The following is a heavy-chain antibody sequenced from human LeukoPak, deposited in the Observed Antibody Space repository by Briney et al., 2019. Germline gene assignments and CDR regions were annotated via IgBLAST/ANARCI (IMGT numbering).Heavy chain of an antibody. J-gene: IGHJ4*02. CDR2: ISSSSSYI. Sequence: PGGSLRLSCAASGFTFSSYNMNWVRQAPGKGLEWVSSISSSSSYIYYADSVKGRFTISRDNAKNSLYLQMNSLRAEDTAVYYCASPHYYGSGSYEQFDYWGQGTLVTVSS. CDR1: GFTFSSYN. CDR3: ASPHYYGSGSYEQFDY. D-gene: IGHD3-10*01. V-gene: IGHV3-21*01.